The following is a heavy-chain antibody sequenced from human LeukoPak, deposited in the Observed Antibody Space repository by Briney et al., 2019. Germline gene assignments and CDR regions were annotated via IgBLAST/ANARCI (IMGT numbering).Heavy chain of an antibody. Sequence: GRSLRLSCAASGFTFSSHSMNWVRQAPGKGLEWVSYISSSSSTIYYADSVKGRFTISRGNAKNSLYLQMNSLRAEDTAVYYCARGAYYYEDWGQGTLVTVSS. V-gene: IGHV3-48*01. CDR1: GFTFSSHS. J-gene: IGHJ4*02. CDR2: ISSSSSTI. CDR3: ARGAYYYED. D-gene: IGHD3-22*01.